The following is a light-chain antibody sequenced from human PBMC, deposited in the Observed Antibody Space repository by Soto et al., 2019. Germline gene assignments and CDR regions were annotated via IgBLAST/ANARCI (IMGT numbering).Light chain of an antibody. J-gene: IGLJ2*01. V-gene: IGLV1-40*01. CDR3: KSYDSSLSGVV. CDR1: SSNIGAGYD. Sequence: QSVLTQPPSVSGAPGQRVTISCTGSSSNIGAGYDVHWYQQLPGTAPKLLIYGNSNRPSGVPDRFSGSKSGSKSGTSASLAITGLQAEDEADYYCKSYDSSLSGVVFGGGTKLTVL. CDR2: GNS.